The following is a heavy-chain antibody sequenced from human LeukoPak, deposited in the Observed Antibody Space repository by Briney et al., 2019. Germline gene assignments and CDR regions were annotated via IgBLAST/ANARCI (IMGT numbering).Heavy chain of an antibody. CDR2: GYYGGNT. CDR3: ARHVYTTCYVGG. CDR1: GGSISSSNFY. Sequence: SETLSLTCTVSGGSISSSNFYWGWIRQPPGKGLEWIGSGYYGGNTYYNPSLKGRVSISVDTSKNQFSLNLNSVTAADAAMYYCARHVYTTCYVGGWGQGTLVTVSS. V-gene: IGHV4-39*01. J-gene: IGHJ4*02. D-gene: IGHD2-2*01.